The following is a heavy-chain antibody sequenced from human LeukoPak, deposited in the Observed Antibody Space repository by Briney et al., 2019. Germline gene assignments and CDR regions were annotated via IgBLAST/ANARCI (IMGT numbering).Heavy chain of an antibody. Sequence: SETLSLTCTVSGGSISSSSNYWGWIRQPPGKGLEWIGSIYYSGSTYYNPSLKSRVTISVDTSKNQFSLKLSSVTAADTAVCYCARLRSNDYYGMDVWGQGTTVTVSS. CDR1: GGSISSSSNY. CDR2: IYYSGST. V-gene: IGHV4-39*01. CDR3: ARLRSNDYYGMDV. D-gene: IGHD2-15*01. J-gene: IGHJ6*02.